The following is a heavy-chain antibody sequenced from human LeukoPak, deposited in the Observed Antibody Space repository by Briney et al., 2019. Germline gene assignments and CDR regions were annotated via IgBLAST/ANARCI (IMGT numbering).Heavy chain of an antibody. V-gene: IGHV3-30*02. J-gene: IGHJ4*02. Sequence: GGSLRLSCAASGFTFSSYGMHWVRQAPGKGLEWVAFIRYDGSNKYYADSVKGRFTISRGNSKNTLYLQMNSLRAEDTAVYYCARGVGLTQGGTFDYWGQGTLVAVSS. CDR3: ARGVGLTQGGTFDY. D-gene: IGHD1-1*01. CDR1: GFTFSSYG. CDR2: IRYDGSNK.